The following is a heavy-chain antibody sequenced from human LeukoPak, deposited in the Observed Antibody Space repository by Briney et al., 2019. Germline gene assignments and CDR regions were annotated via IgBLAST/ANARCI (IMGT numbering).Heavy chain of an antibody. Sequence: TSETLSLTCAVYGGSFSGYYWSWIRQPPGKGLEWVGEINHSGSTNYNPSLKSRVTISVDTSKNQFSLKLSSVTAADTAVYYCARFRGASAYSSGRYRFDPWGQGTLVTVSS. J-gene: IGHJ5*02. CDR2: INHSGST. V-gene: IGHV4-34*01. D-gene: IGHD6-25*01. CDR3: ARFRGASAYSSGRYRFDP. CDR1: GGSFSGYY.